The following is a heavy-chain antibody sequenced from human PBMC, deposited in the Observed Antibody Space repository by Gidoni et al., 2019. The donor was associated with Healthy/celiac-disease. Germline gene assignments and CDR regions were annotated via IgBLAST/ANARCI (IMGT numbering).Heavy chain of an antibody. J-gene: IGHJ4*02. CDR3: AKESSVYSSLLGYDY. CDR1: GFTFRSYG. CDR2: ISYDGSNK. V-gene: IGHV3-30*18. D-gene: IGHD6-19*01. Sequence: QVQLVESGGGVVQPGRSLRLSCPASGFTFRSYGMHWVRPAPGKGLEWVAVISYDGSNKYYADSVKGRFTISRDNSKNTLDLQMNSLRAEDTAVYYCAKESSVYSSLLGYDYWGQGTLVTVSS.